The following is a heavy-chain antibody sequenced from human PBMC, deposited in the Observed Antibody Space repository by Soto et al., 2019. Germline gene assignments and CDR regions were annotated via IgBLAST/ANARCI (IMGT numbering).Heavy chain of an antibody. V-gene: IGHV4-4*02. D-gene: IGHD2-15*01. Sequence: SETLSLTCAVSGGFISSSNWWSWVRQPPGKGLEWIGEIYHSGSTNYNPSLKSRVTISVDKSKNQFSLKLSSVTAADTAVYYCARVPGDCSGGSCYSYWFVPWGQGTLVTVSS. CDR2: IYHSGST. J-gene: IGHJ5*02. CDR1: GGFISSSNW. CDR3: ARVPGDCSGGSCYSYWFVP.